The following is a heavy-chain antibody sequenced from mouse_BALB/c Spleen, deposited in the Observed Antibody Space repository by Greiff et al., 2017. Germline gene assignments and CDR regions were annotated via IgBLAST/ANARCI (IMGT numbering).Heavy chain of an antibody. D-gene: IGHD2-1*01. V-gene: IGHV5-12-1*01. J-gene: IGHJ4*01. CDR3: ARRWGGNYLYAMDF. Sequence: EVKLMESGGGLVKPGGSLKLSCAASGFAFSNYDMSWVSQTPEKRLEWVAYSSSGGGSTYYPDTVKGRFTISSDNAKNTLNLQMSSLKSEDTAMYYWARRWGGNYLYAMDFWGQGTSVTVSS. CDR2: SSSGGGST. CDR1: GFAFSNYD.